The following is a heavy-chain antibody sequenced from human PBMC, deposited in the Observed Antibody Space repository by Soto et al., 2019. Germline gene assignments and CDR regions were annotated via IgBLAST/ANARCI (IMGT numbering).Heavy chain of an antibody. J-gene: IGHJ6*02. CDR1: GGTFSSYA. CDR3: ARDIVGATYYYYYGMDV. V-gene: IGHV1-69*01. CDR2: IIPIFGTA. Sequence: QVQLVQSGAEVKNPGSSVKVSCKASGGTFSSYAISWERQAHGQGLEWMGGIIPIFGTANYAQKFQARVTITADESTSTAYMELSSLRSEDTAVYYCARDIVGATYYYYYGMDVWGQGTTVTVSS. D-gene: IGHD1-26*01.